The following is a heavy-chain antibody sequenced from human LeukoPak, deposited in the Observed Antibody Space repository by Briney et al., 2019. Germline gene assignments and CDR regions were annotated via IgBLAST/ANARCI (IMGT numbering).Heavy chain of an antibody. J-gene: IGHJ4*02. CDR2: ISYDGSNK. CDR1: GFTFSSYG. CDR3: AKDSKGYSSSRDFDY. Sequence: PGRSLRLSCAASGFTFSSYGMHWVRQAPGKGLEWVAVISYDGSNKYYADSVKGRFTISRDNSKNTLYLQMNSLRAEDTAVYYCAKDSKGYSSSRDFDYWGQGTLVTVSS. V-gene: IGHV3-30*18. D-gene: IGHD6-13*01.